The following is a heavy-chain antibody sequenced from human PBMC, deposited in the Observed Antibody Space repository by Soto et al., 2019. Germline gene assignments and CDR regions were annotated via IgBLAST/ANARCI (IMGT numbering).Heavy chain of an antibody. CDR3: GRAELLLDGSGSYYDY. D-gene: IGHD3-10*01. V-gene: IGHV4-30-2*01. J-gene: IGHJ4*02. Sequence: PSETLSLTCAVSGGSISSGGYSWSWIRQPPGKGLEWIGYSYHSGSTYYNPSLKSRVTISVDRSKNQFSLKLSSVTAADTAVYYCGRAELLLDGSGSYYDYWGQGTLVTVSS. CDR2: SYHSGST. CDR1: GGSISSGGYS.